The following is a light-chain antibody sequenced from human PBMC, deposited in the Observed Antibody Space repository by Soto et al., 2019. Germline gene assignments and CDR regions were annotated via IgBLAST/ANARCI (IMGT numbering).Light chain of an antibody. Sequence: EIVLTQSPATLSLSPGESATLSCRASQSFSSYLAWYQQKPGQAPRLLIYDASNRATGIPARFSGSGSGTDFTLTISSLEPEDFAVYYCQQRSNWPPLTFGGGTKVEIK. J-gene: IGKJ4*01. CDR2: DAS. V-gene: IGKV3-11*01. CDR1: QSFSSY. CDR3: QQRSNWPPLT.